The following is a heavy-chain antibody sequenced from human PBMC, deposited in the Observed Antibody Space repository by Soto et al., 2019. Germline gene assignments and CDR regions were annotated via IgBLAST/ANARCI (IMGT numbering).Heavy chain of an antibody. CDR2: IYNTDIGST. CDR1: GGSINSYY. J-gene: IGHJ4*02. Sequence: QVQLQESGPGLVKPSETLSLTCTVTGGSINSYYCTWIRQAPGKGLEWIGYIYNTDIGSTNYNPSLMSRVTISRDMSKNQFSLTLSSVTAADTAVYYCARGSHLDDWGQGALVTVSS. CDR3: ARGSHLDD. V-gene: IGHV4-59*01.